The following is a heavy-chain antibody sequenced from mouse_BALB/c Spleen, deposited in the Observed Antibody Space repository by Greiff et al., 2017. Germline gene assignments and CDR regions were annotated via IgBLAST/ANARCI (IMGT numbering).Heavy chain of an antibody. CDR1: GYTFTSYW. J-gene: IGHJ4*01. CDR2: IYPGRGIT. V-gene: IGHV1-55*01. Sequence: QVQLKQPGAELVKPGASVKMSCTASGYTFTSYWINWVKQRPGQGLEWIGDIYPGRGITNYNEKFKSKATLTLDTSSSTAYMQLSSLTSEDSAVYYCSSGYGNYGAMDYWGQGTSVTVSS. CDR3: SSGYGNYGAMDY. D-gene: IGHD2-10*02.